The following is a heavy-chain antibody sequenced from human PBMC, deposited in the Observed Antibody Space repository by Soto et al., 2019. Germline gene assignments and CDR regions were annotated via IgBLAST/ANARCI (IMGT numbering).Heavy chain of an antibody. CDR3: AGDLGINWNPSNYLGMEV. CDR1: GGTFSSYA. Sequence: QVQLVQSGAEVKKPGSSVKVSCKASGGTFSSYAISWVRQAPGQGLEWMGGVIPIFGTANYAQKFQGRVTITADESTRTASMELGSLRSEDTAVYYCAGDLGINWNPSNYLGMEVWGQGTTVTVSS. V-gene: IGHV1-69*01. CDR2: VIPIFGTA. D-gene: IGHD1-1*01. J-gene: IGHJ6*02.